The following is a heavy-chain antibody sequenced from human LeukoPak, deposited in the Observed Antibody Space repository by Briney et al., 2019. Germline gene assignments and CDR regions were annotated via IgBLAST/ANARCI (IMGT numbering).Heavy chain of an antibody. V-gene: IGHV4-59*01. CDR3: ARERSSWYTQNYYYYYMDV. Sequence: SETLSLTCTVSGGSISSYYWSRIRQPPGKGLEWIGYIYYSGSTNYNPSLKSRVTISVDTSKNQFSLKLSSVTAADTAVYYCARERSSWYTQNYYYYYMDVWGKGTTVTISS. CDR1: GGSISSYY. D-gene: IGHD6-13*01. CDR2: IYYSGST. J-gene: IGHJ6*03.